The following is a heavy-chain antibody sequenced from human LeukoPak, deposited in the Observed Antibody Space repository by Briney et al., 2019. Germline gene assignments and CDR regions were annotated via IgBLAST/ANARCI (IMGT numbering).Heavy chain of an antibody. D-gene: IGHD3-22*01. CDR2: ITRSSIYI. V-gene: IGHV3-21*01. J-gene: IGHJ1*01. CDR3: ARVAYDSSGYYSIFQH. CDR1: GFTFSSYT. Sequence: GGSLRLSCAASGFTFSSYTMNWVRLAPGKGLEWVSSITRSSIYIHYADSVKGRFTISRDNAKNSLYPQMSSLRAEDTAIYYCARVAYDSSGYYSIFQHWGQGTLVTVSS.